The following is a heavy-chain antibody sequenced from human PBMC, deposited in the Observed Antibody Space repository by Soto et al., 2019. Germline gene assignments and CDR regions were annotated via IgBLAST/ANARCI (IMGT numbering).Heavy chain of an antibody. CDR2: IIHSGNT. V-gene: IGHV4-38-2*02. D-gene: IGHD1-26*01. CDR3: ARDRNSRSRPDAFDI. Sequence: SETLSLTCTVSDYSIGSGYYWGWIRQPPGKGLEWIGSIIHSGNTNYNPSLKSRVTMSVDTSKNQFSLKLSSVIAADTAVYYCARDRNSRSRPDAFDIWGQGTMVTVSS. CDR1: DYSIGSGYY. J-gene: IGHJ3*02.